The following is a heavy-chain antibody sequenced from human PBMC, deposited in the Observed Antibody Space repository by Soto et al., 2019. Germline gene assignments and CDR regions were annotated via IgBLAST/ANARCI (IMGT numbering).Heavy chain of an antibody. CDR2: ISWNGGSI. Sequence: GGSLRLSCAASGFTFDDYAMHWVRQAPGKGLEWVSGISWNGGSIGYADSVKGRFTISRDNAKNSLYLQMNSLRAEDTALYYCAKSGMASEYYFDYWGQGTLVTVS. V-gene: IGHV3-9*01. D-gene: IGHD6-19*01. CDR1: GFTFDDYA. CDR3: AKSGMASEYYFDY. J-gene: IGHJ4*02.